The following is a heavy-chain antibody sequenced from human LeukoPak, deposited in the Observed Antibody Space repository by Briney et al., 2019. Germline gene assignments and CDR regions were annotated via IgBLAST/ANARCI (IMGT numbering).Heavy chain of an antibody. CDR1: GFTFSSFA. V-gene: IGHV3-23*01. CDR3: AKVLGNYYDNSGFHYPFDN. D-gene: IGHD3-22*01. CDR2: ISGTGGTT. Sequence: PGGSLRLSCTASGFTFSSFAMSWVRQAPGKGLEWVSVISGTGGTTYSADSVKGRFTISRDSFKKTLYLQMNSLRAEDTAVYYCAKVLGNYYDNSGFHYPFDNWGQGTLVTVSS. J-gene: IGHJ4*02.